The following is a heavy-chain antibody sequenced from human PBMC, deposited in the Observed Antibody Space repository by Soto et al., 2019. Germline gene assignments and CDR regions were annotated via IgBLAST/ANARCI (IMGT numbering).Heavy chain of an antibody. CDR3: ARDPPSWYCSSTSCPHAFDI. J-gene: IGHJ3*02. V-gene: IGHV3-53*01. CDR1: GFTVSSNY. CDR2: IYSGGST. Sequence: GGSLRLSCAASGFTVSSNYMSWVRQAPGKGLEWASVIYSGGSTYYADSVKGRFTISRDNSKNTLYLQMNSLRAEDTAVYYCARDPPSWYCSSTSCPHAFDIWGQGTMVTVSS. D-gene: IGHD2-2*01.